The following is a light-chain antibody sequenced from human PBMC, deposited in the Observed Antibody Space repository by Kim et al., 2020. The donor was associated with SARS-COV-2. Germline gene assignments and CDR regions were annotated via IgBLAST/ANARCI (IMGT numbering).Light chain of an antibody. V-gene: IGLV4-69*01. CDR1: SGHSSYA. Sequence: QPVLTQSPSASASLGASVKLTCTLSSGHSSYAIAWHQQQPEKGPRYLMKLNSDGSHSKGDGIPDRFSGSSSGAERYLTISSLQSEDEADYYYQTWGTGIPYVFGTGTKVTVL. J-gene: IGLJ1*01. CDR3: QTWGTGIPYV. CDR2: LNSDGSH.